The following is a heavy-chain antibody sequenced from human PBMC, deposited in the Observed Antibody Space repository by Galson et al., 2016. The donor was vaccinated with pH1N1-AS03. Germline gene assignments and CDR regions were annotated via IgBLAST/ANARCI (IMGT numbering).Heavy chain of an antibody. CDR3: ARQKYCSGGSCFLYYDAFDM. D-gene: IGHD2-15*01. Sequence: QSGAEVKKPGESLKISCQASGYIFSSYWIGWVRQRPGKGLEWMGTIWPADSDTKYSPSFQGQVTISVDTSLNTAYLQWSSLEASDTAMYFCARQKYCSGGSCFLYYDAFDMWGQGTLVTVSS. J-gene: IGHJ3*02. CDR1: GYIFSSYW. CDR2: IWPADSDT. V-gene: IGHV5-51*01.